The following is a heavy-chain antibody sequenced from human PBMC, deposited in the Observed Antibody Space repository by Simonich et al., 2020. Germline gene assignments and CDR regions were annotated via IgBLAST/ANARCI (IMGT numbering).Heavy chain of an antibody. CDR3: ARPLGIVWAFDI. CDR1: GGSFSGYY. V-gene: IGHV4-34*01. Sequence: QVQLQQWGAGLLKPSETLSLTCAVYGGSFSGYYWSWIRQPPGKGLEWFGEINHCDSTNYNPSLKSRVTISVDTSKNQFSLKLSSVTAADTAVYYCARPLGIVWAFDIWGQGTMVTVSS. J-gene: IGHJ3*02. D-gene: IGHD3-16*01. CDR2: INHCDST.